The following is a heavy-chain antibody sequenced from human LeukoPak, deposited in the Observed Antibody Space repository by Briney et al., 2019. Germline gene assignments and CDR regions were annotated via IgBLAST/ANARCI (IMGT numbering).Heavy chain of an antibody. CDR3: AKVVVVAATRGYFDY. V-gene: IGHV3-30*18. J-gene: IGHJ4*02. D-gene: IGHD2-15*01. Sequence: GGSLRLPCAASGFTFGSYGMPWVRQAPGKGLEWVAVISYDGSNKYYADSVKGRFTISRDNSKNMLYLQMNSLRAEDTAVYYCAKVVVVAATRGYFDYWGQGTLVTVSS. CDR1: GFTFGSYG. CDR2: ISYDGSNK.